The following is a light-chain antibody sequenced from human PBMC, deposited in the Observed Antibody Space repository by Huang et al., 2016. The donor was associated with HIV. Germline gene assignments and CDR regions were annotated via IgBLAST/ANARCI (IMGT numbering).Light chain of an antibody. CDR1: QDISNS. CDR2: DAS. CDR3: QQHHSLPLT. Sequence: DIQMTQSPSSLSASVGDRVTITCQASQDISNSLSWYHQKPGKAPKLLIYDASNLETGVPSRFSGSGYGTHFTLTISGLQPEDIATYYCQQHHSLPLTFGGGTKVESK. V-gene: IGKV1-33*01. J-gene: IGKJ4*01.